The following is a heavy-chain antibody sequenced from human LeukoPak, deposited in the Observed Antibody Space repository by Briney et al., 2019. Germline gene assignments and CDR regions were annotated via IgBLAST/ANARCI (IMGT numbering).Heavy chain of an antibody. J-gene: IGHJ3*02. D-gene: IGHD4-11*01. CDR1: GFTFSSYW. V-gene: IGHV3-7*04. CDR2: IKQDGCEK. Sequence: GGSLRLSCAASGFTFSSYWMSWVRQAPGKGLEWVANIKQDGCEKYYVDSVKGRFTISRDNAKNSLYLRMNSLRAEDTAVYYCAREDYIDAFDIWGQGTMVTVSS. CDR3: AREDYIDAFDI.